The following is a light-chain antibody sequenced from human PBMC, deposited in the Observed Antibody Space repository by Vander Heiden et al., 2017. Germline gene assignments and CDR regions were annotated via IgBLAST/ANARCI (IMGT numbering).Light chain of an antibody. CDR3: QQDNSYSVT. Sequence: DIQMTQSPSTLSASVGDRVTITCRASQSISSWLAWYQQKPGKAPKLLIYDASSLESGVPSRFSGSGSGTEFTLTISILQPDDFATYYCQQDNSYSVTFGQGTKLEIK. CDR2: DAS. CDR1: QSISSW. J-gene: IGKJ2*01. V-gene: IGKV1-5*01.